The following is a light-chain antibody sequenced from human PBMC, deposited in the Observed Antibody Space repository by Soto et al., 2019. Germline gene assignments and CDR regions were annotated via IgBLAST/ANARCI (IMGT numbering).Light chain of an antibody. V-gene: IGLV2-11*01. CDR1: SSDFGGYNY. Sequence: QSALTQPRSVSGSPGQSVTISCTGTSSDFGGYNYVSWYQHHPGKAPKLMIYDVSERPSGVPDRFSGSKSGNTASLTISGLQAEDEADYYCCSYAGSSNVFGTGTKVTVL. CDR2: DVS. CDR3: CSYAGSSNV. J-gene: IGLJ1*01.